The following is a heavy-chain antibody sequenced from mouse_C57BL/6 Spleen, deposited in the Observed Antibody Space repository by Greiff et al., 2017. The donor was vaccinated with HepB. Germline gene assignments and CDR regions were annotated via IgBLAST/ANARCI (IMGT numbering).Heavy chain of an antibody. CDR2: INPNYGTT. V-gene: IGHV1-39*01. CDR3: ARERAFMTTVVRYFDV. J-gene: IGHJ1*03. CDR1: GYSFTDYN. D-gene: IGHD1-1*01. Sequence: EVQLQQSGPELVKPGASVKISCKASGYSFTDYNMNWVKQSNGKSLEWIGVINPNYGTTSYNQKFKGKATLTVDQSSSTAYMQLNSLTSEDSAVYYCARERAFMTTVVRYFDVWGTGTTVTVSS.